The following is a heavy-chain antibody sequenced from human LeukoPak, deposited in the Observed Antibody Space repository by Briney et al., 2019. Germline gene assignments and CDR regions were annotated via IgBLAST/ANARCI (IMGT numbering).Heavy chain of an antibody. J-gene: IGHJ4*02. CDR3: ARHPRDTALFTIDY. V-gene: IGHV3-23*01. D-gene: IGHD5-18*01. CDR2: TSGSGGSR. Sequence: GGPLRLSCAAFYFTFSNYAMSWVRQSPGKGLEWVSGTSGSGGSRYYPDSVKGRFTISRDNSKNPLSLEMNSLRAEDTAVYYCARHPRDTALFTIDYWGQGTLVTVSS. CDR1: YFTFSNYA.